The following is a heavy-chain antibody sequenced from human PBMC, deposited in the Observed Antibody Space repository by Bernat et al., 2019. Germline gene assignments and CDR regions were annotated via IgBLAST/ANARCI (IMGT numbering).Heavy chain of an antibody. V-gene: IGHV1-2*04. J-gene: IGHJ5*02. CDR3: ARENLRVGATGGFDP. CDR2: INPNSGGT. CDR1: GYTFTGYY. D-gene: IGHD1-26*01. Sequence: QVQLVQSGAEVKKPGASVKVSCKASGYTFTGYYMHWVRQAPGQGLEWMGWINPNSGGTNYAQKFQGWVTMTRDTSISTAYMELSRLRSDDTAVYYCARENLRVGATGGFDPWGQGTLVTVSS.